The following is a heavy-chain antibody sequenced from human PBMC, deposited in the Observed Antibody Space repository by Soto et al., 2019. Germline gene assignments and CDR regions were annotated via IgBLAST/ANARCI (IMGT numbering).Heavy chain of an antibody. Sequence: GGSLRLSCEASGFTFINYAMSWVRQSPGKGLEWVSSISDTGGDSYYADSMDGRFTVSRDNSKNTLYLQINSPRAEDTAIYYCVRDLYRSATMPCLDHWGQGALVTVSS. CDR1: GFTFINYA. V-gene: IGHV3-23*01. CDR2: ISDTGGDS. D-gene: IGHD1-1*01. J-gene: IGHJ4*02. CDR3: VRDLYRSATMPCLDH.